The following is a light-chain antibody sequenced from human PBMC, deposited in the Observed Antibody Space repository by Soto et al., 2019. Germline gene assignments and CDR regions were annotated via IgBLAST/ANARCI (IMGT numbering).Light chain of an antibody. J-gene: IGKJ4*01. CDR2: GAS. Sequence: EIVMTQSPATLSVSPGERASLSCRASQSVDGNLAGYQRKPGQAPRLLIYGASTRATGIPARFSGSGSGTEFTLTINSLQSEDFAVYYCQHFNNWPLTFGGGTKVDIK. CDR1: QSVDGN. CDR3: QHFNNWPLT. V-gene: IGKV3-15*01.